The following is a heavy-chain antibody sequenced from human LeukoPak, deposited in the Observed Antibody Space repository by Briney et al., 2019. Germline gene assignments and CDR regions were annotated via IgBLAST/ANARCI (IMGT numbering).Heavy chain of an antibody. CDR1: GFTFSSYA. J-gene: IGHJ3*02. CDR3: ARGPVGATRGGFDI. Sequence: GESLRLSCAASGFTFSSYAMHWVRQAPGKGLEWVAVISYDGSNKYYADSVKGRFTISRDNSKNTLYLQMNSLRAEDTAVYYCARGPVGATRGGFDIWGQGTMVTVSS. V-gene: IGHV3-30-3*01. D-gene: IGHD1-26*01. CDR2: ISYDGSNK.